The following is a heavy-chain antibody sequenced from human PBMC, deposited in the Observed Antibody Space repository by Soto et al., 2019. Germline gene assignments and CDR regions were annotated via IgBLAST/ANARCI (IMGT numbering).Heavy chain of an antibody. D-gene: IGHD2-15*01. CDR3: AKAHGIVVVVAATRFDP. CDR1: GFTFSSYA. V-gene: IGHV3-23*01. Sequence: VGSLRLSCAASGFTFSSYAMSWVRQAPGKGLEWVSAISGSGGSTYYADSVKGRFTISRDNSKNTLYLQMNSLRAEDTAVYYCAKAHGIVVVVAATRFDPWGQGTLVTVSS. J-gene: IGHJ5*02. CDR2: ISGSGGST.